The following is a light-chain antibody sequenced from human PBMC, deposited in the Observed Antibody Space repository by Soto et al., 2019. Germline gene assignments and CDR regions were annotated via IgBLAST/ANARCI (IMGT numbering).Light chain of an antibody. CDR1: QSVSSY. J-gene: IGKJ2*01. Sequence: EIVLTQSPATLSLSPGERATLSCRASQSVSSYLACYQQKPGQAPRLLIYDASNRATGIPARFCGGGSGTDFTITISSLEPEDFAVYYCQQRFKWPRFTFGQGTKLEI. CDR2: DAS. V-gene: IGKV3-11*01. CDR3: QQRFKWPRFT.